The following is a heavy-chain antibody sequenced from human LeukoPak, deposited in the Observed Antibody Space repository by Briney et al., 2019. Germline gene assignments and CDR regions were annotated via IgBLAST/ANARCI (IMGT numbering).Heavy chain of an antibody. CDR3: AKDLDIVVVPAARDY. V-gene: IGHV3-30*18. CDR1: GFTFSSYR. CDR2: ISYDGSNK. D-gene: IGHD2-2*01. J-gene: IGHJ4*02. Sequence: GGSLRLSCAASGFTFSSYRMHWVRQAPGKGLEWVAVISYDGSNKYYADSVKGRFTISRDNSKNTLYLQMNSLRAEDTAVYYCAKDLDIVVVPAARDYWGQGTLVTVSS.